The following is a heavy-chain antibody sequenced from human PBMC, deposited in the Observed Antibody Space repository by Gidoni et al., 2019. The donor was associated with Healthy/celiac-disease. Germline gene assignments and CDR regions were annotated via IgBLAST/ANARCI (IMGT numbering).Heavy chain of an antibody. CDR2: IIPIVGTA. CDR3: ARKTTVTTNAFDI. D-gene: IGHD4-17*01. Sequence: QVHLVQSGAEVKKPGPSVKVSCKASGGTFSSYAISWVRQAPGQGHEWMGGIIPIVGTANYAQKFQGRVTITADESTSTAYMELSSLRSEDTAVYYCARKTTVTTNAFDIWGQGTMVTVSS. CDR1: GGTFSSYA. J-gene: IGHJ3*02. V-gene: IGHV1-69*01.